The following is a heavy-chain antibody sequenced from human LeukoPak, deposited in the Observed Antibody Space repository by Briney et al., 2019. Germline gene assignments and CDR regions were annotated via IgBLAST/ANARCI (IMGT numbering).Heavy chain of an antibody. CDR3: ARRMGRRFGERYYYYHYMDV. V-gene: IGHV4-34*01. J-gene: IGHJ6*03. D-gene: IGHD3-10*01. CDR2: INHSGSI. CDR1: GGSFSGYY. Sequence: PSETLSLTCAVFGGSFSGYYWIWIRQPPGKGLEWIGEINHSGSINYNSSLESRVTISVDTSKNQFSLKVSSVTAADTAVYYCARRMGRRFGERYYYYHYMDVWGKGTTVTISS.